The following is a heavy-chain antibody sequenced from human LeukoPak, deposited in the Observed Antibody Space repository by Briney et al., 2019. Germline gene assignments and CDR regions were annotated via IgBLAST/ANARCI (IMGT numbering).Heavy chain of an antibody. CDR3: ARCEYYDFWSGYYPHYYYYYYMGV. J-gene: IGHJ6*03. CDR1: GFTFSSYS. CDR2: ISSSSSYI. D-gene: IGHD3-3*01. V-gene: IGHV3-21*01. Sequence: GGSLRLSCAASGFTFSSYSMNWVRQAPGKGLEWVSSISSSSSYIYYADSVKGRFTISRDNAKNSLYLQMNRLRAEDTAVYYCARCEYYDFWSGYYPHYYYYYYMGVWGKGTTVTVSS.